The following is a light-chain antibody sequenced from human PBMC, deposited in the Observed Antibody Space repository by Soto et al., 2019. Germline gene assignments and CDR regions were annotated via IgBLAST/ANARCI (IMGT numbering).Light chain of an antibody. J-gene: IGKJ3*01. CDR2: AAS. CDR3: QQSYSTPFT. CDR1: QSISSY. Sequence: DIPMTQSPSSLSASVGDRVTITCLASQSISSYLNWYQQKPGKAPKLLIYAASSLQSGVPSRFSGSGSGTDFTLTISSLRPEDFATYYCQQSYSTPFTFGPGTKVDI. V-gene: IGKV1-39*01.